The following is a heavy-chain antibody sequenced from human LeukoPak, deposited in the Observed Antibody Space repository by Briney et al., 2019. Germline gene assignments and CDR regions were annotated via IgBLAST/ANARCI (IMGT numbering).Heavy chain of an antibody. J-gene: IGHJ4*02. D-gene: IGHD3-22*01. CDR3: ARVRDYYDSSGYYY. CDR2: ISSSGSTI. CDR1: GFTFSDYY. Sequence: GGSLRLSCAASGFTFSDYYMRWIRQAPGKGLEWVSYISSSGSTIYYADSVKGRFTISRDNAKNSLYLQMNSLRAEDTAVYYCARVRDYYDSSGYYYWGQGTLVTVSS. V-gene: IGHV3-11*01.